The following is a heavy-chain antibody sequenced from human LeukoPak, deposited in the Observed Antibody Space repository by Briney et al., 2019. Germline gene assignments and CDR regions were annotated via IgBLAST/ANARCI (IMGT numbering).Heavy chain of an antibody. Sequence: SETLSLTCTVSGGSISSSNKYWGWIRQPPGKGLEWIGSIYYSGSTDYSPPLKNRVTISVDTSKNEVSLKLSSVTATDTSVYYCARHGVNDYFEYWGQGMLVTVSS. D-gene: IGHD2-8*01. V-gene: IGHV4-39*01. J-gene: IGHJ4*02. CDR2: IYYSGST. CDR3: ARHGVNDYFEY. CDR1: GGSISSSNKY.